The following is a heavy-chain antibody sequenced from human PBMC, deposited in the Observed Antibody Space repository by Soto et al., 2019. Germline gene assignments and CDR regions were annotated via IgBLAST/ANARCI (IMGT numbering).Heavy chain of an antibody. Sequence: QGQLVQSGAEVKKPGASVKVSCKASGYTFTRYGISWVRQAPGQGLEWMGWISGYNGDTKYAQKFQGRATMTVDKSTTTEYMELRSLTSDDRAVYYCAKNAQPHYSSFGMDVWGQGTTVTVSS. V-gene: IGHV1-18*01. D-gene: IGHD2-8*01. J-gene: IGHJ6*02. CDR1: GYTFTRYG. CDR3: AKNAQPHYSSFGMDV. CDR2: ISGYNGDT.